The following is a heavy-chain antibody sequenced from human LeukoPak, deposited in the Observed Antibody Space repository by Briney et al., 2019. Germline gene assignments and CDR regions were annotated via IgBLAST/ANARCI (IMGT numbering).Heavy chain of an antibody. D-gene: IGHD6-19*01. CDR1: GGSISPYY. CDR3: ARRSSGWYYFDY. Sequence: SETLSLTCTVSGGSISPYYWSWIRQPPGKGLEWIGYIYYSGSTNYNPSLKSRVTISADTSKNQFSLKLSSVTAADTAVYYCARRSSGWYYFDYWGQGTLVTASS. CDR2: IYYSGST. V-gene: IGHV4-59*01. J-gene: IGHJ4*02.